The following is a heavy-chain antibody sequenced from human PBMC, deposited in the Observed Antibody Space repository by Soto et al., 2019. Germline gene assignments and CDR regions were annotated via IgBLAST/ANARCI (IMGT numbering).Heavy chain of an antibody. D-gene: IGHD3-9*01. J-gene: IGHJ5*02. CDR2: ISAYNGNT. V-gene: IGHV1-18*01. CDR3: ARQQDYDILTGWVDNWFDP. Sequence: ASVKVSCKASGYTFTSYGISWVRQAPGQGLEWMRWISAYNGNTNYAQKLQGRVTMTTDTSTSTAYMELRSLRSDDTAVYYCARQQDYDILTGWVDNWFDPWRQRTLVTVSS. CDR1: GYTFTSYG.